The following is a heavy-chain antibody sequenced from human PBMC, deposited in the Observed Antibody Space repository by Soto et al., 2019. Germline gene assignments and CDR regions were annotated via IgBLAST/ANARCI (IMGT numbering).Heavy chain of an antibody. CDR1: GFTFSSYG. D-gene: IGHD3-9*01. V-gene: IGHV3-30*18. J-gene: IGHJ6*02. CDR2: ISYDGSNK. Sequence: PGGSLRLSCAASGFTFSSYGMHWVRQAPGKGLEWVAVISYDGSNKYYADSVKGRFTISRDNSKNTLYLQMNSLRAEDTAVYYCAKETLLRYFDWKYYYYGMDVWGQGTTVTVSS. CDR3: AKETLLRYFDWKYYYYGMDV.